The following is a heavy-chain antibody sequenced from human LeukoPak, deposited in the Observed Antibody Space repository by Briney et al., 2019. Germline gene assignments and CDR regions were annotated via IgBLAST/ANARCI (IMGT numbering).Heavy chain of an antibody. J-gene: IGHJ6*02. CDR3: ARDMRFGELLPYYYYGMDV. D-gene: IGHD3-10*01. CDR2: ISAYNGNT. Sequence: ASVKVSCKASGYTFISYGISWVRQAPGQGLEWMGWISAYNGNTNYAQKLQGRVTMTTDTSTSTAYMELRSLRSDDTAVYYCARDMRFGELLPYYYYGMDVWGQGTTVTVSS. V-gene: IGHV1-18*01. CDR1: GYTFISYG.